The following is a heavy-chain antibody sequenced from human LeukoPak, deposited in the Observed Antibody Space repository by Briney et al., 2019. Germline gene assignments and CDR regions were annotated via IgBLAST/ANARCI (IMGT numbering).Heavy chain of an antibody. CDR1: GFTFDEYA. Sequence: SQTLFCAPSGFTFDEYAMHWARHARGEGREWLKCISWCSGHIVCADSVKGRFTNSRDNAKSSRYLQMHNLKAEDTALYYCAKDLVPRNYYDSIPLSAPSSLFDYLGQGTLVTVSS. CDR2: ISWCSGHI. D-gene: IGHD3-22*01. V-gene: IGHV3-9*01. CDR3: AKDLVPRNYYDSIPLSAPSSLFDY. J-gene: IGHJ4*01.